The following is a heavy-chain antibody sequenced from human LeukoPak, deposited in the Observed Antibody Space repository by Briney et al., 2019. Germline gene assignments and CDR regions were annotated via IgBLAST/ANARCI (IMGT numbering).Heavy chain of an antibody. CDR2: IKQDGSEK. Sequence: GGSLRLSCAASGFTFSSYWMSWVRQPPGKGLELVANIKQDGSEKYYVDCVKGRFTTSRDNAKNSLYLQMNSLRAEDTAVYYCARSARLMKGVVEVTALDDWGQGTLVTVSS. J-gene: IGHJ4*02. CDR3: ARSARLMKGVVEVTALDD. D-gene: IGHD3-10*01. CDR1: GFTFSSYW. V-gene: IGHV3-7*01.